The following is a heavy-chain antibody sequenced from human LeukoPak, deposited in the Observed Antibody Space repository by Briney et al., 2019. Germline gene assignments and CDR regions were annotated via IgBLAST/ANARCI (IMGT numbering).Heavy chain of an antibody. CDR1: GGSFSGYY. D-gene: IGHD3-3*01. Sequence: SETLSLTCAVYGGSFSGYYWSWIRQPPGKGLEWIGEINHSGSTNYNPSLKSRVTISVDTSKNQFSLKLSSVTAADTAVYYCARHFDFWSGLRAFDIRGQGTMVTVSS. J-gene: IGHJ3*02. CDR2: INHSGST. V-gene: IGHV4-34*01. CDR3: ARHFDFWSGLRAFDI.